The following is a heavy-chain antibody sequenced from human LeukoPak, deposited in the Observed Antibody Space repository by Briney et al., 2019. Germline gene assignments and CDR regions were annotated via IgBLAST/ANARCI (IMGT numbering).Heavy chain of an antibody. J-gene: IGHJ4*02. CDR2: IIPIFGTA. Sequence: SVKVSCKASGYTFTAYYIHWVRQAPGQGLEWMGWIIPIFGTANYAQKFQGRVTITADESTSTAYMELSSLRSEDTAVYYCARSWEYYDSSGYYFGYWGQGTLVTVSS. V-gene: IGHV1-69*13. CDR3: ARSWEYYDSSGYYFGY. D-gene: IGHD3-22*01. CDR1: GYTFTAYY.